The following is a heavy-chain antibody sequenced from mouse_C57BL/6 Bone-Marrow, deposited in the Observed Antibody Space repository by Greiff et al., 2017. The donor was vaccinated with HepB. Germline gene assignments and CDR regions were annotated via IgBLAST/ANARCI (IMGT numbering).Heavy chain of an antibody. V-gene: IGHV1-81*01. CDR2: IYPRSGNT. CDR3: AREHYYGLDY. J-gene: IGHJ2*01. CDR1: GYTFTSYG. D-gene: IGHD1-1*01. Sequence: QVQLKESGAELARPGASVKLSCKASGYTFTSYGISWVKQRTGQGLEWIGEIYPRSGNTYYNEKFKGKATLTADKSSSTAYMELRSLTSEDSAVYFCAREHYYGLDYWGQGTTLTVSS.